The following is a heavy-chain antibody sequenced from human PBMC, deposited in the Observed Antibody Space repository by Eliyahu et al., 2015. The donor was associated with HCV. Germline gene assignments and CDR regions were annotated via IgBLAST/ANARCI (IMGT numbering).Heavy chain of an antibody. CDR2: SNPDGSDI. Sequence: EVQLVXSGGGLVQPGGSLRXXXXASGFTFTNXYMHXXRQAPGKGLEWVSRSNPDGSDISYVDSVKGRFTISRDNARNTLYLQMNSLKVEDTAVYYCARMGHYESSGYYGYTHHWGQGTLVTVSS. CDR1: GFTFTNXY. V-gene: IGHV3-74*01. J-gene: IGHJ1*01. CDR3: ARMGHYESSGYYGYTHH. D-gene: IGHD3-22*01.